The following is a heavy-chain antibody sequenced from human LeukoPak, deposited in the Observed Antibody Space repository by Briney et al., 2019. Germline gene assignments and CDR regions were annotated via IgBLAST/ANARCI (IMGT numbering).Heavy chain of an antibody. V-gene: IGHV3-48*01. D-gene: IGHD5/OR15-5a*01. CDR3: ARGHVSQPLDAFDI. J-gene: IGHJ3*02. CDR1: GFTFSSYS. Sequence: GGSLRLSCAASGFTFSSYSMNWVRQAPGKGLEWVSYISSSSSTIYYADSVKGRFTISRDNAKNSLYLQMNSLRAEDTAVYYCARGHVSQPLDAFDIWGQGTMVTVSS. CDR2: ISSSSSTI.